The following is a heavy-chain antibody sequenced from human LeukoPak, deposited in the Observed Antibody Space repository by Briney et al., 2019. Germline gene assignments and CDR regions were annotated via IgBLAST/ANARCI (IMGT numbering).Heavy chain of an antibody. CDR1: GCTFDDYA. Sequence: PGRSLRLSCAASGCTFDDYAMHWVRQAPGKGLEWVSGISWNSGSIGYADSVKGRFTISRDNAKNSLYLQMNSLRAEDTALYYCVTMIVVAPGGAFDIWGQGTMVTVSS. J-gene: IGHJ3*02. V-gene: IGHV3-9*01. CDR3: VTMIVVAPGGAFDI. D-gene: IGHD3-22*01. CDR2: ISWNSGSI.